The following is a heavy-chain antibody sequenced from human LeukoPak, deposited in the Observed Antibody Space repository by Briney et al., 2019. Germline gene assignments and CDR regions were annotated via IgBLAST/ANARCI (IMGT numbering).Heavy chain of an antibody. CDR2: INPNSDNT. CDR1: GYTFTSYD. Sequence: ASVKVSCKASGYTFTSYDIHWVRQATGQGLEWMGWINPNSDNTDYAQKFQGRVTITRNTSISTAYMELSSLRSEDTAVYYCARGVAGGRGVWFGDYYYYMDVWGKGTTVTVSS. V-gene: IGHV1-8*03. CDR3: ARGVAGGRGVWFGDYYYYMDV. D-gene: IGHD3-10*01. J-gene: IGHJ6*03.